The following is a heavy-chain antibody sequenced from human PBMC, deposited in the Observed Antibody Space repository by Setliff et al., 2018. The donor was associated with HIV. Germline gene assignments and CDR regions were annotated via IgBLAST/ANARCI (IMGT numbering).Heavy chain of an antibody. V-gene: IGHV4-38-2*02. CDR2: IYYSGST. CDR1: GYPISSGYY. D-gene: IGHD3-22*01. Sequence: SETLSLTCTVSGYPISSGYYWGWIRQPPGKGLEWIGSIYYSGSTNYNPSLKSRVTISVATSKNQFSLKLNSVTTADTAVYYCARSRTSSGYYGVTGYGMDVWGQGTTVTVSS. J-gene: IGHJ6*02. CDR3: ARSRTSSGYYGVTGYGMDV.